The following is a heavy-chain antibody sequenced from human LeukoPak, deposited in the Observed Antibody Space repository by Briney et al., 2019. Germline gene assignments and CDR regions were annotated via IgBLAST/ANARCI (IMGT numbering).Heavy chain of an antibody. J-gene: IGHJ4*02. CDR2: ISYDGSNK. CDR3: ARDQGQRGDYCSGGSCPGIRGVGFDY. V-gene: IGHV3-30*03. CDR1: GFIFSSYG. D-gene: IGHD2-15*01. Sequence: HPGGSLRLSCAASGFIFSSYGMHWVRQAPGKGLEWVAVISYDGSNKYYADSVKGRFTISRDNSKNTLYLQMNSLRAEDTAVYYCARDQGQRGDYCSGGSCPGIRGVGFDYWGQGTLVTVSS.